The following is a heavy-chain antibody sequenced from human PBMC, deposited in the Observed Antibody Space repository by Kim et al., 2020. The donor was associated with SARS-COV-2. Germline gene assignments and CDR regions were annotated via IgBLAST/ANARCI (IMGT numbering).Heavy chain of an antibody. CDR1: GFTFSSYA. D-gene: IGHD6-13*01. V-gene: IGHV3-64D*06. CDR2: ISSNGGST. J-gene: IGHJ4*02. CDR3: VKRGGGSSWYFVDY. Sequence: GGSLRLSCSASGFTFSSYAMHWVRQAPGKGLEYVSAISSNGGSTYYADSVKGRFTISRDNSKNTLYLQMSSLRAEDTAVYYCVKRGGGSSWYFVDYWGQGTMVTVSS.